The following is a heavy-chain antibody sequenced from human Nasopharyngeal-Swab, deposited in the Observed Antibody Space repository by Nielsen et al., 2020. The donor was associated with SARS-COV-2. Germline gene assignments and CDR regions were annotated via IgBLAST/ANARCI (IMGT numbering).Heavy chain of an antibody. CDR3: ARGSRFTIFGVVPDYYYGMDV. CDR1: GGSISSYY. J-gene: IGHJ6*02. D-gene: IGHD3-3*01. CDR2: IYTSGST. Sequence: GSLRLSCTVSGGSISSYYWSWIRQPAGKGLEWIGRIYTSGSTNYNPSLKSRVTMSVDTSKNQFSLKLSSVTAEDTAVYYCARGSRFTIFGVVPDYYYGMDVWGQGTTVTVSS. V-gene: IGHV4-4*07.